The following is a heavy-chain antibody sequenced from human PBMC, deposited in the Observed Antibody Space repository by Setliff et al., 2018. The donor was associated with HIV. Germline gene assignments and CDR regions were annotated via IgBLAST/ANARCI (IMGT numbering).Heavy chain of an antibody. Sequence: GESLKISCKGSGYSFTSYWIGWVRQMPGKGLEWMGIIYPGDSDTRYSPSFQGQVTISADKSISTAYLQWSSLKASDTAMYYCARQGDSSSKVDAFDIWGQGTMVTVSS. D-gene: IGHD6-13*01. CDR3: ARQGDSSSKVDAFDI. CDR2: IYPGDSDT. CDR1: GYSFTSYW. J-gene: IGHJ3*02. V-gene: IGHV5-51*01.